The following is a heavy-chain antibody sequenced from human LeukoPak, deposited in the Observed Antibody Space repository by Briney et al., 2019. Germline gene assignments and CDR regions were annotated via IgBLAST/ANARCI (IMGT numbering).Heavy chain of an antibody. CDR2: ISGSGGST. CDR1: GFTFSSYS. CDR3: AKGGRLLWFGELDY. Sequence: GGSLRLSCAASGFTFSSYSMNWVRQAPGKGLEWVSAISGSGGSTYYADSVKGRFTISRDNSKNTLYLQMNSLRAEDTAVYYCAKGGRLLWFGELDYWGQGTLVTVSS. J-gene: IGHJ4*02. V-gene: IGHV3-23*01. D-gene: IGHD3-10*01.